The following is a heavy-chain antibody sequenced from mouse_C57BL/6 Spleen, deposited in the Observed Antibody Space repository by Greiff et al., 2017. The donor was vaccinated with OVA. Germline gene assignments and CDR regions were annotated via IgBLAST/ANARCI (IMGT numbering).Heavy chain of an antibody. Sequence: EVQRVESGGGLVKPGGSLKLSCAASGFTFSSYTMSWVRQTPEKRLEWVATISGGGGNTYYPDSVKGRFTISRDNAKNTLYLQMSSLRSKDTALYYCARPSTMVTPAWFAYWGQGTLVTVSA. CDR1: GFTFSSYT. D-gene: IGHD2-2*01. J-gene: IGHJ3*01. CDR2: ISGGGGNT. CDR3: ARPSTMVTPAWFAY. V-gene: IGHV5-9*01.